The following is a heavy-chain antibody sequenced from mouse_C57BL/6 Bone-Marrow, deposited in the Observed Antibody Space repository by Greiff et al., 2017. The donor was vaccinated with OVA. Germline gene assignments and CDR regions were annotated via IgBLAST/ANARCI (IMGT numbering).Heavy chain of an antibody. CDR1: GYTFTSYW. J-gene: IGHJ1*03. CDR3: ARYYHVYFDV. Sequence: QVQLKQPGAELVMPGASVKLSCKASGYTFTSYWMHWVKQRPGPGLEWIGEIDPSDSYTNYNQKFKGKSTLTVDKSSSTAYMQLSSLTSEDSAVYYCARYYHVYFDVWGTGTTVTVSS. D-gene: IGHD1-1*01. CDR2: IDPSDSYT. V-gene: IGHV1-69*01.